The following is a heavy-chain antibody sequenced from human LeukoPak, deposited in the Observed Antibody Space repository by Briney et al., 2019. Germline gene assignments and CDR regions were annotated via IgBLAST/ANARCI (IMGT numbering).Heavy chain of an antibody. J-gene: IGHJ5*02. CDR1: GYSFTTYW. D-gene: IGHD3-10*01. V-gene: IGHV5-51*01. CDR3: ARRGGLYGSGSYRFDP. CDR2: IYPGDSDT. Sequence: GESLKISCKGSGYSFTTYWIGWVRQMPGKGLGWMGIIYPGDSDTRYSPSFQGQVTISADKSISTAYLQWSSLKASDTAMYYYARRGGLYGSGSYRFDPWGQGTLVTVSS.